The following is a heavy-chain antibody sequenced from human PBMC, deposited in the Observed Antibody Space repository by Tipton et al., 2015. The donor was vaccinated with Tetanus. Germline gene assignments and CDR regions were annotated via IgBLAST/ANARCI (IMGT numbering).Heavy chain of an antibody. D-gene: IGHD6-6*01. CDR3: ARDQGGGRVVRLNWLDP. CDR2: IYYSGDT. V-gene: IGHV4-31*03. CDR1: GDSISRGGYF. Sequence: TLSLTCTVSGDSISRGGYFWNWIRQRPGEGPGWVGYIYYSGDTYYNPSLKSRVSMSVDTSKNQFSLNLTSVTAADTAVYYCARDQGGGRVVRLNWLDPWGQGTLVTVSS. J-gene: IGHJ5*02.